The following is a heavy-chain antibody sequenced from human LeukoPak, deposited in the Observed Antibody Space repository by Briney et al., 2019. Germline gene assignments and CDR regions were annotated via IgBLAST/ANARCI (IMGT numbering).Heavy chain of an antibody. CDR3: ARVGAFFVVVPAAISWFDP. V-gene: IGHV3-30*04. CDR1: GFTFSSYA. CDR2: ISYDGSNK. J-gene: IGHJ5*02. Sequence: GGSLRLSCAASGFTFSSYAMHWVRQAPGKGLEWVAVISYDGSNKYYADSVKGRFTISRDNSKNTLYLQMNSLRAEDTAVYYCARVGAFFVVVPAAISWFDPWGQGTLVTVSS. D-gene: IGHD2-2*02.